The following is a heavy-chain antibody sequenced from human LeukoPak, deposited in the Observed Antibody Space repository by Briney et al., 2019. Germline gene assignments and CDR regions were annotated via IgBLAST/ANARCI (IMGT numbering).Heavy chain of an antibody. J-gene: IGHJ4*02. CDR3: ARAGFGSGWDHDY. Sequence: SETLSLTCTVSGGSISSGSYYWSWIRQPAGKGLEWIGRIYTSGSTNYNPSLKSRVTISVDTSKNQFSLKLSSVTAADTAVYYCARAGFGSGWDHDYWGQGTLVTVSS. D-gene: IGHD6-19*01. CDR1: GGSISSGSYY. V-gene: IGHV4-61*02. CDR2: IYTSGST.